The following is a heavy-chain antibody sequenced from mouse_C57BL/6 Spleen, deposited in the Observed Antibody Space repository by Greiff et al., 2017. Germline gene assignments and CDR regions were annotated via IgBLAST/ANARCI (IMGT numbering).Heavy chain of an antibody. V-gene: IGHV5-17*01. CDR1: GFTFSDYG. CDR3: ARNYDGAMDY. D-gene: IGHD2-4*01. CDR2: ISSGSSTI. Sequence: EVMLVESGGGLVKPGGSLKLSCAASGFTFSDYGMHWVRQAPEKGLEWVAYISSGSSTIYYADTVKGRFTISRDNAKNTLFLQMTRLRAEDTAMYYCARNYDGAMDYWGQGTSVTVSS. J-gene: IGHJ4*01.